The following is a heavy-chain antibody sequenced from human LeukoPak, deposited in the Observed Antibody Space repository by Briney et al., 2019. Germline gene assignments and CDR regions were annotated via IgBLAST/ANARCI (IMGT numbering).Heavy chain of an antibody. V-gene: IGHV1-18*01. CDR1: GYTFTSYG. J-gene: IGHJ3*02. Sequence: ASVKVSRKASGYTFTSYGISWVRPAPAQGLEWMGWISTYNGNTNYAQKLQGRVTMTTDTSTSTAYMELRSLRSDDTAVYYCARGGLERRVNAFDIWGQETMVTVSS. CDR2: ISTYNGNT. CDR3: ARGGLERRVNAFDI. D-gene: IGHD1-1*01.